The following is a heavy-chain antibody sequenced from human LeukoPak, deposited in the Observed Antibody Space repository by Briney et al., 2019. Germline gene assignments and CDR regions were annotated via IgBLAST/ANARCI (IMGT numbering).Heavy chain of an antibody. CDR2: INPNSGGT. D-gene: IGHD2-15*01. CDR3: ARGSVSWWVEANYFDY. J-gene: IGHJ4*02. CDR1: GYTFTGYY. Sequence: ASVKVSCKASGYTFTGYYMHWVRQAPGQGLEWMGWINPNSGGTNYAQKFQGRVTMTRDTSISTAYMELSRLRSDDTAVYYCARGSVSWWVEANYFDYWGQGTLVTVSS. V-gene: IGHV1-2*02.